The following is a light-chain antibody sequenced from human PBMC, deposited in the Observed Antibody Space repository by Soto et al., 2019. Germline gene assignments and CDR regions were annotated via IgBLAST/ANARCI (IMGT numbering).Light chain of an antibody. Sequence: DIQMTQSPSTLSASVGDRVTITCRASQSVNRWLAWYQHKPGRAPKVLIYDASSLESGVPSRFSGSGSGTEFTLNISSLQPDDFETYYCQQYHTFSWMFGQGNKLQVK. CDR2: DAS. CDR1: QSVNRW. CDR3: QQYHTFSWM. J-gene: IGKJ1*01. V-gene: IGKV1-5*01.